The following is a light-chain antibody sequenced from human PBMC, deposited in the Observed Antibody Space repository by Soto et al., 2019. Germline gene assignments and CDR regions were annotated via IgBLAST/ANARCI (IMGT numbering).Light chain of an antibody. CDR1: QSVISS. CDR2: GAS. V-gene: IGKV3-15*01. J-gene: IGKJ1*01. CDR3: QHYNNWPTWT. Sequence: EIVVTQAPPLVSVAPGERVTLSCRASQSVISSLAWYQQKLGQAPRLLIYGASTRATGIPARFSGSGSGTDFTLTISSLQSEDFAVYYCQHYNNWPTWTFGQGTKVDIK.